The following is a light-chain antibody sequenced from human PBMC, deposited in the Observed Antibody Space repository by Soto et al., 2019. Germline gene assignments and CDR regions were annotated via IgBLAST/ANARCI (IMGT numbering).Light chain of an antibody. CDR2: DVS. Sequence: QSVLTQPPSVSGSPGQSVAISCTGTSSDVGSYNRVSWYQQPPGTAPKVMIYDVSNRPSGVSNRFSGSKSGNTASLTISGLQAEDEADYYCSSYTSSSTLDVFGTGTKVTVL. J-gene: IGLJ1*01. V-gene: IGLV2-18*02. CDR1: SSDVGSYNR. CDR3: SSYTSSSTLDV.